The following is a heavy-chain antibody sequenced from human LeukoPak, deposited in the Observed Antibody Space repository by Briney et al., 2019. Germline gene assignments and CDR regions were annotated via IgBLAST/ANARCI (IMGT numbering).Heavy chain of an antibody. J-gene: IGHJ5*02. V-gene: IGHV4-59*01. Sequence: SETLSLTCTVSGGSISSYYWSWIRQPPGKGLEWIGYIYYSGSTNYNPSLKSRVTMPVDTSKNQFSLKLRSVTAADTAVYYCARDPSGSFFNWFDPWGQGTLVTVSS. CDR1: GGSISSYY. D-gene: IGHD1-26*01. CDR2: IYYSGST. CDR3: ARDPSGSFFNWFDP.